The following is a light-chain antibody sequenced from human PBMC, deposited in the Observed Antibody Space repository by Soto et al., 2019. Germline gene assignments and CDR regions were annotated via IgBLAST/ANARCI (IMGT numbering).Light chain of an antibody. CDR3: QQYNNWPPN. J-gene: IGKJ5*01. CDR2: HAS. CDR1: ESVGRH. V-gene: IGKV3-15*01. Sequence: ESVLTQSPATLSVSPGERATLSLRASESVGRHLAWYHQKPGQAPKVVIFHASTRATGVPARFSGSGSGTEFTLTVSSLQSEDIELYFCQQYNNWPPNFGQGTRLEIK.